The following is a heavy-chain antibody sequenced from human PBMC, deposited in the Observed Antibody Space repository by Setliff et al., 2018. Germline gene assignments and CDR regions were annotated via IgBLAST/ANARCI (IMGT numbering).Heavy chain of an antibody. J-gene: IGHJ5*02. CDR1: GGSFSGYY. CDR2: INHTGST. V-gene: IGHV4-34*01. Sequence: NPSETLSLTCAVYGGSFSGYYWSWIRQPPGKGLEWIGEINHTGSTNYSPSLKSRVTISVDTSKNQFSLKLSSVTAADTAVYYCARGYCNSVGCFFAGWFDPWGQGTLVTVSS. CDR3: ARGYCNSVGCFFAGWFDP. D-gene: IGHD2-2*01.